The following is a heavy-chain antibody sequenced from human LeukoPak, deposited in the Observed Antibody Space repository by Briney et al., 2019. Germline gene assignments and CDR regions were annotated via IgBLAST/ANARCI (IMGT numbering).Heavy chain of an antibody. Sequence: TSETLSLTCTVSGGSISSYYWSWIRQPPGKGLEWIGYISYSGSTNYNPSLKSRVTISVDTSKNQFSLKLSSVTAADTAVYYYAREIDDGANSGAFDISGQGTMVTVSP. CDR2: ISYSGST. D-gene: IGHD4/OR15-4a*01. CDR1: GGSISSYY. V-gene: IGHV4-59*01. J-gene: IGHJ3*02. CDR3: AREIDDGANSGAFDI.